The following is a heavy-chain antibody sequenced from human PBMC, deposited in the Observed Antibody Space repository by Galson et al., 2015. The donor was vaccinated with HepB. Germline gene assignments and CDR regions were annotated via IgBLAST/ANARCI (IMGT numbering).Heavy chain of an antibody. CDR2: ISAYNGNT. V-gene: IGHV1-18*01. J-gene: IGHJ4*02. Sequence: SVKVSCKASGYTFTSYGISWVRQAPGQGLEWMGWISAYNGNTNYAQKLQGRVTMTTDTSTSTAYMELRSLRSDDTAVYYCARDLRPRSVPAESPFDYWGQGTLVTVSS. D-gene: IGHD2-2*01. CDR1: GYTFTSYG. CDR3: ARDLRPRSVPAESPFDY.